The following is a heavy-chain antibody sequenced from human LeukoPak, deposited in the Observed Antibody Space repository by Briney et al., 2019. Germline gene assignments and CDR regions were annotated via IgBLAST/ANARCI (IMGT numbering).Heavy chain of an antibody. V-gene: IGHV3-74*01. J-gene: IGHJ4*02. CDR2: IRPDGTDA. Sequence: GGSLRLSCAASGFTFSSYSMNWVRQAPGKGLEWVSRIRPDGTDASYADSVKGRFTISRDNARNTLFLQISSLRDEDTAVYYCARDMWGTFDYWGQGTLVTVSS. CDR1: GFTFSSYS. D-gene: IGHD7-27*01. CDR3: ARDMWGTFDY.